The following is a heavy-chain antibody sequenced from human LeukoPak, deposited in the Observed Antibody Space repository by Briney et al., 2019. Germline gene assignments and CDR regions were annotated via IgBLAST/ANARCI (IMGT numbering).Heavy chain of an antibody. J-gene: IGHJ4*02. D-gene: IGHD1-7*01. Sequence: ASVKVSCKASGYTFTSYGISWVRQAPGQGLEWMGWISAYNGNTNYAQKLQGRVTITADKSTSTAYMELSSLRSEDTAVYYCARATGTSDYWGQGTLVTVSS. V-gene: IGHV1-18*01. CDR2: ISAYNGNT. CDR1: GYTFTSYG. CDR3: ARATGTSDY.